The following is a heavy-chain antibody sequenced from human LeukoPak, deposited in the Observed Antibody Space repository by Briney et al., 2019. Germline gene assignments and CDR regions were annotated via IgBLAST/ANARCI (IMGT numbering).Heavy chain of an antibody. D-gene: IGHD2-2*01. V-gene: IGHV3-7*01. J-gene: IGHJ4*02. CDR1: GFTFSTHW. Sequence: GGSLRLSCAASGFTFSTHWMSWVRQAPGKGLEWVANIKQDGSDKFYVDSVKGRFTISRDNAKNSMYLQMNSLRAEDTAIYYCARVLPVASRDYWGQGTLVTVSS. CDR3: ARVLPVASRDY. CDR2: IKQDGSDK.